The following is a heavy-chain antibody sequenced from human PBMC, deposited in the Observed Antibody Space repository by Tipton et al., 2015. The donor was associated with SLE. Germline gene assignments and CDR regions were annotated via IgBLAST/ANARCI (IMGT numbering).Heavy chain of an antibody. CDR3: ARDNWGSLDI. CDR2: INHSGST. D-gene: IGHD7-27*01. V-gene: IGHV4-34*01. J-gene: IGHJ3*02. Sequence: LRLSCAVYGGSFNGFYWNWIRQSPGKGLEWIGEINHSGSTNYNPSIKSRVTISVDTSKNQFSLKLNSVTAADSAVYFCARDNWGSLDIWGQGTMVTVSS. CDR1: GGSFNGFY.